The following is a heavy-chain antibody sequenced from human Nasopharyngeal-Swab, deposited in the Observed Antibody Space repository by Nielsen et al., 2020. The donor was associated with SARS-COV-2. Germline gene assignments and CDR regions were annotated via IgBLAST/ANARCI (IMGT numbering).Heavy chain of an antibody. J-gene: IGHJ3*02. D-gene: IGHD3-22*01. V-gene: IGHV3-7*01. CDR2: IKQDGSEK. CDR1: GFTFSSYW. Sequence: GESLKISCAASGFTFSSYWMSWVRQAPGKGLERVANIKQDGSEKYYVDSVKGRFTISRDNAKNSLYLQMNSLRAEDTAVYHCASNYYDSSDYYDAFDIWGQGTMVTVSS. CDR3: ASNYYDSSDYYDAFDI.